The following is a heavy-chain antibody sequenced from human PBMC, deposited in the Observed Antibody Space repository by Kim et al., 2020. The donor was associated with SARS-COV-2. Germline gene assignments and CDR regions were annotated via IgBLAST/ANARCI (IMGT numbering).Heavy chain of an antibody. CDR3: ARGRKYYYGSGRPWFDP. V-gene: IGHV4-34*01. Sequence: SETLSLTCAVYGGSFSGYYWSWIRQPPGKGLEWIGEINHSGSTNYNPSLKSRVTISVDTPKNQFSLKLSSVTAADTAVYYCARGRKYYYGSGRPWFDPWGQGTLVTVSS. J-gene: IGHJ5*02. D-gene: IGHD3-10*01. CDR2: INHSGST. CDR1: GGSFSGYY.